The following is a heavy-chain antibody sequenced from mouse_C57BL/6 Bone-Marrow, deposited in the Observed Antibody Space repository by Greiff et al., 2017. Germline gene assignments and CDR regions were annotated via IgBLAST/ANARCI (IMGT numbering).Heavy chain of an antibody. CDR3: AREGYNAMDY. D-gene: IGHD3-1*01. CDR2: ISYSGST. J-gene: IGHJ4*01. Sequence: EVQRVESGPGMVKPSQSLSLTCTVTGYSITSGYDWHWIRHFPGNKLEWMGYISYSGSTNYNPSLKSRISITHDTSKNHFFLKLNSVTTEDTATYYCAREGYNAMDYWGQGTSVTVSS. CDR1: GYSITSGYD. V-gene: IGHV3-1*01.